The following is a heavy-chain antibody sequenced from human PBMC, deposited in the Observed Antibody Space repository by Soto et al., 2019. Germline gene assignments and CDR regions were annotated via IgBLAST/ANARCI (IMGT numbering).Heavy chain of an antibody. J-gene: IGHJ5*02. CDR2: ITPFNGDT. CDR1: GYTFSSNS. Sequence: ASVKVSCKASGYTFSSNSIHWVRQAPGQGLEWMGWITPFNGDTSYAQKFQGRVTMTTDTSTSTVFMELRSLRFDDTAVYYCARVGPWVPYYYDSSPYTFENWFDPWGQGTLVTVSS. V-gene: IGHV1-18*04. D-gene: IGHD3-22*01. CDR3: ARVGPWVPYYYDSSPYTFENWFDP.